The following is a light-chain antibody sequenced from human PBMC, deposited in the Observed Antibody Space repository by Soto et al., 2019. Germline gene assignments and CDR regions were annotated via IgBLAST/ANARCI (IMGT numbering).Light chain of an antibody. CDR3: QQYHNWPPQYT. Sequence: EIVMTQSPASLSVSPGDGATLSCRASQSVASNVAWYQQKPGQGPRLLIHGASTRAVGVPARFSGSGSGTDFTLTISSLQSKDFVVYYCQQYHNWPPQYTFGQGTKLQIK. V-gene: IGKV3-15*01. CDR1: QSVASN. CDR2: GAS. J-gene: IGKJ2*01.